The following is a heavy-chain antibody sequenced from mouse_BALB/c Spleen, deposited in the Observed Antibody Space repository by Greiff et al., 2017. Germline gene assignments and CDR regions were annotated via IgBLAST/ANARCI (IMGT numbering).Heavy chain of an antibody. D-gene: IGHD2-2*01. CDR2: IYPGDGDT. CDR3: ASYGYDPAWFAY. V-gene: IGHV1-80*01. J-gene: IGHJ3*01. Sequence: VKLVESGAELVRPGSSVKISCKASGYAFSSYWMNWVKQRPGQGLEWIGQIYPGDGDTNYNGKFKGKATLTADKSSSTAYMQLSSLTSEDTAVYYCASYGYDPAWFAYWGQGTLVTVSA. CDR1: GYAFSSYW.